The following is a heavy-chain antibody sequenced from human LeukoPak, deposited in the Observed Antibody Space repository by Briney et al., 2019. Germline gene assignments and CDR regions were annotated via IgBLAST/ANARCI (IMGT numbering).Heavy chain of an antibody. J-gene: IGHJ5*02. V-gene: IGHV3-23*01. CDR1: GFTFSSYA. CDR3: ARGGYSSSFP. D-gene: IGHD6-13*01. CDR2: ISGSGGST. Sequence: GGSLRLSCAASGFTFSSYAMSWVRQAPGKGLEWVSAISGSGGSTYNADSVKGRFTISRDNAKNSLYLQMNSLRAEDTAVYYCARGGYSSSFPWGQGTLVTVSS.